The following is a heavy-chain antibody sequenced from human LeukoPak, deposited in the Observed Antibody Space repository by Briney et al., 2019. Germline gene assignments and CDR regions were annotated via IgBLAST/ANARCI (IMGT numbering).Heavy chain of an antibody. CDR2: INGLSSAI. J-gene: IGHJ4*02. V-gene: IGHV3-48*02. CDR1: GFTFSDYS. Sequence: GGSLRLSCAASGFTFSDYSMNWVRQAPGKGPEWVSYINGLSSAIYYADSVKGRFTISRENAKNSLSLQMHSLRDEDTAVYYCSRDGRAPDVVPFDHWGQGTLVTVSS. CDR3: SRDGRAPDVVPFDH. D-gene: IGHD2-21*01.